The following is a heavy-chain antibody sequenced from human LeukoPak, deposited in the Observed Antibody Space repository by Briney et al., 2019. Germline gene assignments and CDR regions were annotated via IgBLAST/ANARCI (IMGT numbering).Heavy chain of an antibody. J-gene: IGHJ4*02. CDR1: GFTFSSYS. V-gene: IGHV3-21*01. CDR2: ISSSSSYI. CDR3: ARDRDSSGWYDY. Sequence: PGGSLRLSCAASGFTFSSYSMNWVRQAPGKGLEWVSSISSSSSYIYYADSVKGRFTISRDNAKNLLYLQMNSLRAEDTAVYYCARDRDSSGWYDYWGQGTLVTVSS. D-gene: IGHD6-19*01.